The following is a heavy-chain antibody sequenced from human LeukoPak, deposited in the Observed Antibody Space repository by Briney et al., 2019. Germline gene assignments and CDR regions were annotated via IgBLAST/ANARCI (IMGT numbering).Heavy chain of an antibody. V-gene: IGHV3-30*04. D-gene: IGHD3-10*01. J-gene: IGHJ4*02. CDR3: AKEASGYGYYFDY. CDR2: ISYDGGSK. CDR1: GITFNRYA. Sequence: PGGSLRLSCLASGITFNRYAMHWVRQSPGKGLEWVAVISYDGGSKDHAGPVKGRVTISRDNSKSTLYLQMNSLRVEDTAVYYCAKEASGYGYYFDYWGQGTLVTVSS.